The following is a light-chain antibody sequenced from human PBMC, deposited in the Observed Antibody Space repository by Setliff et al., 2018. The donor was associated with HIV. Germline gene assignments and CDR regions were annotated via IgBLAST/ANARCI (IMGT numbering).Light chain of an antibody. Sequence: QSVLTQPASVSGSPGQSITISCTGTSSDVGGYNYVSWYQQHPGKAPKLMIYEVNNRPSGVSNRFSGSKSGNAASLTISGLQAEDEADYYCSSYTTRTTWVFGGGTKVTVL. CDR1: SSDVGGYNY. CDR3: SSYTTRTTWV. V-gene: IGLV2-14*03. CDR2: EVN. J-gene: IGLJ3*02.